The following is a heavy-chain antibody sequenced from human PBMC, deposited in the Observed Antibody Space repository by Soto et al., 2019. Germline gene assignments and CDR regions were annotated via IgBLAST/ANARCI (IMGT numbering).Heavy chain of an antibody. CDR2: INPHTGGT. D-gene: IGHD3-3*01. J-gene: IGHJ6*04. V-gene: IGHV1-2*02. CDR1: GYTFTANY. Sequence: GASVKVSCKASGYTFTANYVHWVRQAPGQGLEWMGWINPHTGGTDYAQTFQGRVTMTRDTSISTAYMELSRLTSDDTAVYYCARYQYWSGYLDAWGKGTTVTVPQ. CDR3: ARYQYWSGYLDA.